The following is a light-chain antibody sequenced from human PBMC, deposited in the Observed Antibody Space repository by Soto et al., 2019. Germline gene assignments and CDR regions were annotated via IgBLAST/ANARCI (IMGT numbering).Light chain of an antibody. J-gene: IGLJ1*01. CDR3: AAWDDSLSGHYV. CDR2: RNN. CDR1: SSNIGSNY. V-gene: IGLV1-47*01. Sequence: QSVLTHPPSASGTPGQRVTISCSGSSSNIGSNYVYWYQQLPGTAPKLLIYRNNQRPSGVPDRFSGSKSGTSASLAISGLRSEDEADYYCAAWDDSLSGHYVFGTWTKVTGL.